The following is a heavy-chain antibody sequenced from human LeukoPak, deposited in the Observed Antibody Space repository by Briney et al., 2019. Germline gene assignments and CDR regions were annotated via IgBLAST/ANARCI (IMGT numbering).Heavy chain of an antibody. D-gene: IGHD4-11*01. V-gene: IGHV1-24*01. CDR2: FDPEDGET. CDR3: ATGPRSNYYYYYGMDV. Sequence: ASVKVSCKASGYTFTSYDINWVRQAPGKGLEWMGGFDPEDGETIYAQKFQGRVTMTEDTSTDTAYMELSSLRSEDTAVYYCATGPRSNYYYYYGMDVWGQGTTVTVSS. CDR1: GYTFTSYD. J-gene: IGHJ6*02.